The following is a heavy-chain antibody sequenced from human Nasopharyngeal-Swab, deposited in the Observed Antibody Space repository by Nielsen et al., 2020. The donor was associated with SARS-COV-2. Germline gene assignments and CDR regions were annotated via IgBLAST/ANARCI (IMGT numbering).Heavy chain of an antibody. D-gene: IGHD4-17*01. CDR1: GASFSGYY. CDR3: ARWTTVTTRLDY. CDR2: INHSGST. J-gene: IGHJ4*02. Sequence: SETLSLTCAVYGASFSGYYWSWIRQPPGKGLEWIGEINHSGSTNYNPSLKSRVTISVDTSKNQFSLKLSSVTAADTAVYYCARWTTVTTRLDYWGQGTLVTVSS. V-gene: IGHV4-34*01.